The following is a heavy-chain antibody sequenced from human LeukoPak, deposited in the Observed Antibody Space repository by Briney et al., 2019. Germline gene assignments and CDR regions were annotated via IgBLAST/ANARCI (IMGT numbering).Heavy chain of an antibody. CDR1: GGSISGHY. CDR2: IYNSGST. CDR3: ARGKEMTAVAGYYSFDY. J-gene: IGHJ4*02. V-gene: IGHV4-4*07. D-gene: IGHD6-19*01. Sequence: PSETLSLTCTVSGGSISGHYWTWIRQPAGRGLEWIGRIYNSGSTYYNPSLMSRVTISLDTSNNQFSLRVTSVTAADTAVYYCARGKEMTAVAGYYSFDYWGQGTLVSVSS.